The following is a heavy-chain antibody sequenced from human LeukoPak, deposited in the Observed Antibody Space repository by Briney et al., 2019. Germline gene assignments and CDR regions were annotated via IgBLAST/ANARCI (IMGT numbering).Heavy chain of an antibody. CDR2: VRYDGSNT. D-gene: IGHD3-9*01. Sequence: PGGSLRLSCAASEFTFSSYAMSWVRQAPGKGLEWLAFVRYDGSNTHYADSVKGRFTISRDNSKNTLFLQMNSLRSEDTALYYCANGPHYNILTGFYKVRSHLDYWGQGTLVTVSS. J-gene: IGHJ4*02. V-gene: IGHV3-30*02. CDR1: EFTFSSYA. CDR3: ANGPHYNILTGFYKVRSHLDY.